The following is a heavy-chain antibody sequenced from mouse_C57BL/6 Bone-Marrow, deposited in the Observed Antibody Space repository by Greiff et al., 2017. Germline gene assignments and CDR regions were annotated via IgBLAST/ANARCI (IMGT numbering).Heavy chain of an antibody. CDR2: INPNNGGT. J-gene: IGHJ4*01. CDR3: ARGSNAMEY. CDR1: GYTFTDYY. V-gene: IGHV1-26*01. Sequence: EVQLQQSGPELVKPGASVKISCKASGYTFTDYYMNWVKQSHGKSLEWIGDINPNNGGTSYNQKFKGKATLTVDKSSSTAYMELRSLTSEDSAVYYCARGSNAMEYWGQGTSVTVSS.